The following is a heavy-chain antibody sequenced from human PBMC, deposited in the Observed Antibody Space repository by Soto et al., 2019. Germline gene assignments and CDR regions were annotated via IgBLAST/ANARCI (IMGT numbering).Heavy chain of an antibody. J-gene: IGHJ5*02. CDR1: GGSISSYY. CDR2: IYYSGST. Sequence: SETLSLTCTVSGGSISSYYWSWIRQPPGKGLEWIGYIYYSGSTNYNPSLKSRVTISVDTSKNQFSLKLSSVTAADTAVYYCARRVAVLWFGELSPNWFDPWGQGTLVTVSS. V-gene: IGHV4-59*08. CDR3: ARRVAVLWFGELSPNWFDP. D-gene: IGHD3-10*01.